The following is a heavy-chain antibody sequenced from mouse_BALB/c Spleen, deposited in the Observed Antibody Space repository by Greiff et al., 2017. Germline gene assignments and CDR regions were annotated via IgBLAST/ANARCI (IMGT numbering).Heavy chain of an antibody. CDR1: GFNIKDTY. CDR2: IDPANGNT. Sequence: EVQLQQSGAELVKPGASVKLSCTASGFNIKDTYMHWVKQRPEQGLEWIGRIDPANGNTKYDPKFQGKATITADTSSNTAYLQLSSLTSEDTAVYYCARGTTVPHAMDYWGQGTSVTVSS. J-gene: IGHJ4*01. D-gene: IGHD1-1*01. V-gene: IGHV14-3*02. CDR3: ARGTTVPHAMDY.